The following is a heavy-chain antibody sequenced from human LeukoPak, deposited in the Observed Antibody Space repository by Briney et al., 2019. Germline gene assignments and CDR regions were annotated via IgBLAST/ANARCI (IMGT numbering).Heavy chain of an antibody. CDR2: IFYSGST. CDR1: GGSISSYY. J-gene: IGHJ1*01. Sequence: SETLSLTCTASGGSISSYYWSWIRQPPGKGLEWIGHIFYSGSTNYNPSLRSRVTISVYTSKNQFSLKLSSVTAADTAVYYCARLKYYDDASGYRAEYFQHWGQGTLVTVSS. V-gene: IGHV4-59*01. D-gene: IGHD3-22*01. CDR3: ARLKYYDDASGYRAEYFQH.